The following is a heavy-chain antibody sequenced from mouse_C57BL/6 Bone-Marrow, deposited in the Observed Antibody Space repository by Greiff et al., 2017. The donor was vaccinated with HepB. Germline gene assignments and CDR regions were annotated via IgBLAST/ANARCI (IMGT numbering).Heavy chain of an antibody. J-gene: IGHJ3*01. Sequence: EVQLVESGGGLVQPGGSLKLSCTASGFTFSDYYMAWVRQVPEKGLEWVANINYDGSSTYYLDSLKSRFIISRDNAKNILYLQMSSLKSEDTATYYCAREDYGSSSWFAYWGQGTLVTVSA. CDR1: GFTFSDYY. D-gene: IGHD1-1*01. CDR2: INYDGSST. CDR3: AREDYGSSSWFAY. V-gene: IGHV5-16*01.